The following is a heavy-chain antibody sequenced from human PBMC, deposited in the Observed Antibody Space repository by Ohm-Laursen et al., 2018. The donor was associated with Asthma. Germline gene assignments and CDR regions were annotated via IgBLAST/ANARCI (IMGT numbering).Heavy chain of an antibody. Sequence: SLRLSCAASGFTFSNHWMTWVRQAPGRGLEWVANINQDGSIWGYVDSVKGRFAISRDNAHNSLYLQMNSLRDEDTAFYYCAVSIYAYGEGAYWGQGTLVTVSS. CDR3: AVSIYAYGEGAY. D-gene: IGHD3-10*01. CDR2: INQDGSIW. V-gene: IGHV3-7*05. CDR1: GFTFSNHW. J-gene: IGHJ4*02.